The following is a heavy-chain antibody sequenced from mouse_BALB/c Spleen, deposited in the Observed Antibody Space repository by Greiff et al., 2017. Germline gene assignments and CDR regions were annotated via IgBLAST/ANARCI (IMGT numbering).Heavy chain of an antibody. D-gene: IGHD2-1*01. Sequence: QVQLQQSGAELAKPGASVKMSCKASGYTFTSYWMHWVNQRPGQGLEWIGYINPSTGYTEYNQKFKDKATLTADKSSSTAYMQLSSLTSEDSAVYYCARSGGNYHFDDWGQGTTLTVSS. CDR3: ARSGGNYHFDD. CDR2: INPSTGYT. CDR1: GYTFTSYW. J-gene: IGHJ2*01. V-gene: IGHV1-7*01.